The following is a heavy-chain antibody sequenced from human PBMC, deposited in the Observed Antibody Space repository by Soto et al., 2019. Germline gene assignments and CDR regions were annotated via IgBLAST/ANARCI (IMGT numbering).Heavy chain of an antibody. V-gene: IGHV3-23*01. Sequence: EVQLLESGGGLVQPGGSLRLSCAASGFTFSSYAMSWVRQAPGKGLEWVSAISGSGGSTYYADSVKGRFTISRDNSKNTLYLQMNSLRAEDTAVYYCAKTTSLRWSGYYSGYYGMDVWGQGTTVTVSS. CDR1: GFTFSSYA. D-gene: IGHD3-3*01. CDR3: AKTTSLRWSGYYSGYYGMDV. CDR2: ISGSGGST. J-gene: IGHJ6*02.